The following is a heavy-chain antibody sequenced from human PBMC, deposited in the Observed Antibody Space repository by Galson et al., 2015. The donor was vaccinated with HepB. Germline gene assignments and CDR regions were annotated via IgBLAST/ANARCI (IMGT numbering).Heavy chain of an antibody. D-gene: IGHD6-19*01. CDR3: ARSLSSGWFDY. CDR1: GFYFSNYS. Sequence: SLRLSCAASGFYFSNYSMNWVRQAPRKGLEWVSSISSNGIYTYYADSVKGRFTISRDNAKNSLYLQVNSLRVEDTALYYCARSLSSGWFDYWGQGILVIVSS. CDR2: ISSNGIYT. J-gene: IGHJ5*01. V-gene: IGHV3-21*01.